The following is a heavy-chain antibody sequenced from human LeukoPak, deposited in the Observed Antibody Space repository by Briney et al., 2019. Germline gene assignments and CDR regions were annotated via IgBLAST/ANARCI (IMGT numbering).Heavy chain of an antibody. V-gene: IGHV4-38-2*01. CDR2: IYHSGST. CDR1: GYSISSGYY. CDR3: ARLMRYSGSYFDY. Sequence: SQTLSLTCAVSGYSISSGYYWGWIRQPPGKGLEWIGSIYHSGSTYYNPSLKSRVTISVDTSKNQFSLKLSSVTAADTAVYYCARLMRYSGSYFDYWGQGTLVTVSS. J-gene: IGHJ4*02. D-gene: IGHD1-26*01.